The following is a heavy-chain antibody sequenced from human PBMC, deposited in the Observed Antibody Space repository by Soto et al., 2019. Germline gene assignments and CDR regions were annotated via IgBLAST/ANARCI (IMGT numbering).Heavy chain of an antibody. CDR1: GGSISSGGYY. Sequence: QVQLQESGPGLVKPSQTLSLTCTVSGGSISSGGYYWSWIRQHPGKGLEWIGYIYYSGSTYYHKSLKSRVTISVDTSKNQFSLKLSSVTVADTAVYYCAEDQDGDLGNFDYWGQGTLVTVSS. J-gene: IGHJ4*02. CDR2: IYYSGST. V-gene: IGHV4-31*03. D-gene: IGHD4-17*01. CDR3: AEDQDGDLGNFDY.